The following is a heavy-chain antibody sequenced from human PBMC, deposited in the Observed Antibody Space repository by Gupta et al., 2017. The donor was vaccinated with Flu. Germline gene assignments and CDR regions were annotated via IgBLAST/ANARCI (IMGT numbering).Heavy chain of an antibody. V-gene: IGHV3-9*01. CDR2: ISWDSVSI. D-gene: IGHD3-10*01. CDR3: AKDRFGDLNGAAY. J-gene: IGHJ4*02. Sequence: ASGFTFDDAAMHWVRQVPGKGLEWVSGISWDSVSIGYGDSMKGRVTISRDNAKNPRYLQMNSLRPEDTALYYCAKDRFGDLNGAAYWGQGTLVTVSS. CDR1: GFTFDDAA.